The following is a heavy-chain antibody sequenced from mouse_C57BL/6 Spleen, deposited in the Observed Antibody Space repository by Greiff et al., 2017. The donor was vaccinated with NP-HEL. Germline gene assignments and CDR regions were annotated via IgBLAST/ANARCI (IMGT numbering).Heavy chain of an antibody. CDR1: GFTFSSYA. Sequence: EVTLVESGGGLVKPGGSLKLSCAASGFTFSSYAMSWVRQTPEKRLEWVATISDGGSYTYYPDNVKGRFTISRDNAKNNLYLQMSHLKSEDTAMYYCARDQDYGKGFYAMDYWGQGTSVTVSS. J-gene: IGHJ4*01. CDR3: ARDQDYGKGFYAMDY. D-gene: IGHD1-1*01. CDR2: ISDGGSYT. V-gene: IGHV5-4*01.